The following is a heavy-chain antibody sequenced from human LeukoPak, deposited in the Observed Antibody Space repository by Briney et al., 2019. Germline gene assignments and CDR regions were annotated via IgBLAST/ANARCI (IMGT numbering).Heavy chain of an antibody. J-gene: IGHJ4*02. V-gene: IGHV1-69*05. D-gene: IGHD1-26*01. Sequence: SVKVSCKASGGSFSSYAISWVRQAPGQGLDWMGGIIPIFGTANYAQKFQGRVTITTDESTSTAYMELSSLRSEDTAVYYCARDSGSYLYFDYWGQGTLITVSS. CDR3: ARDSGSYLYFDY. CDR1: GGSFSSYA. CDR2: IIPIFGTA.